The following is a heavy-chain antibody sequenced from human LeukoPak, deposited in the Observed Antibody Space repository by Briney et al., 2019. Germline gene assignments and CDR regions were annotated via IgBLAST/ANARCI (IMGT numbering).Heavy chain of an antibody. CDR2: INPNSGGT. D-gene: IGHD3-3*01. J-gene: IGHJ5*02. CDR1: GYTFTGYY. Sequence: SVKVSCKASGYTFTGYYMHWVRQAPGQGLEWMGWINPNSGGTNYAQKFQGRVTMTRDTSISTAYMELSRLRSDDTAVYYCARDSVDTIFGIPRYCWFDPWGQGTLVTVSS. V-gene: IGHV1-2*02. CDR3: ARDSVDTIFGIPRYCWFDP.